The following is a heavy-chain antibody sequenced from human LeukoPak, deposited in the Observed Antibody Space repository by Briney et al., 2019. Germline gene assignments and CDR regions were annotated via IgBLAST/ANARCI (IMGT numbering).Heavy chain of an antibody. Sequence: SETLSLTCAVSGGSISSGGYSWSWIRQPPGKGLEWIGYIYHSGSTYYNPSLKSRVTITVDRSKNQFSLKLSSVTAADTAVYYCARSYDGDAFDIWGQGTMVTVSS. CDR1: GGSISSGGYS. J-gene: IGHJ3*02. CDR2: IYHSGST. D-gene: IGHD3-22*01. V-gene: IGHV4-30-2*01. CDR3: ARSYDGDAFDI.